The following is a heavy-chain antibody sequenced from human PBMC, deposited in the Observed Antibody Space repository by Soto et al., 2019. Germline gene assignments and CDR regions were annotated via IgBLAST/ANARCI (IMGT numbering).Heavy chain of an antibody. Sequence: PSETLSLTCAVSGGSISSYYWSWVRQPPGKGLEWIGYIYYSGSTNYNPSLKSRVTISVDTSKNQFSLKLSSVTAADTAVYYCARSREPNWFDPWGQGTLVTVSS. D-gene: IGHD1-26*01. J-gene: IGHJ5*02. CDR2: IYYSGST. CDR1: GGSISSYY. CDR3: ARSREPNWFDP. V-gene: IGHV4-59*01.